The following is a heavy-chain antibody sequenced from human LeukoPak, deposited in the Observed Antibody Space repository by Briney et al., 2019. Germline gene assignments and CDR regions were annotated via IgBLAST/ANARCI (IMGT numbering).Heavy chain of an antibody. D-gene: IGHD3-3*01. J-gene: IGHJ3*02. CDR1: GGTFSSYT. CDR2: IIPILGIA. CDR3: ARSLRFLEWLLYRGAFDI. V-gene: IGHV1-69*02. Sequence: SVKVSCKASGGTFSSYTISWVRQAPGQGLEWMGRIIPILGIANYAQKFQGRVTITADKSTSTAYMELSSLRSGDTAVYYCARSLRFLEWLLYRGAFDIWGQGTMVTVSS.